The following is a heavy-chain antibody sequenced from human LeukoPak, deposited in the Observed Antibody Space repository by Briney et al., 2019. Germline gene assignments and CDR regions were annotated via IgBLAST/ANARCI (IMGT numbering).Heavy chain of an antibody. CDR1: GFTFSTYS. Sequence: PGGSLRLSCAASGFTFSTYSMSWVRQAPGKGLEWVANIKQGGNEKYYVDSVKGRFTISRDNSRNSVYLQMNSLRAEDTAVYYCARGCRSGGSCLVILYSGQGTLVTVSS. CDR2: IKQGGNEK. V-gene: IGHV3-7*01. D-gene: IGHD2-15*01. CDR3: ARGCRSGGSCLVILY. J-gene: IGHJ4*02.